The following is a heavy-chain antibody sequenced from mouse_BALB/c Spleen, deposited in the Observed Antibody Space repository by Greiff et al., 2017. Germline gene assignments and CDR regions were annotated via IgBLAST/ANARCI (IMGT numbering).Heavy chain of an antibody. V-gene: IGHV1-69*01. CDR3: ARWAWRYDGRGYAMDY. D-gene: IGHD2-14*01. CDR2: IDTSDSYT. Sequence: QVQLQQPGAELVMPGASVKMSCKASGYTFTDYWMHWVKQRPGQGLEWIGAIDTSDSYTSYNQKFKGKATLTVDESSSTAYMQLSSLTSEDSAVYYCARWAWRYDGRGYAMDYWGQGTSVTVSS. J-gene: IGHJ4*01. CDR1: GYTFTDYW.